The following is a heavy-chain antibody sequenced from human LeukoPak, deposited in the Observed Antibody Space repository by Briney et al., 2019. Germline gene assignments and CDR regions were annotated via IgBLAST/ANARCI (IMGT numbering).Heavy chain of an antibody. D-gene: IGHD3-16*02. CDR1: GFTFSSYA. CDR3: ASAVLFTFGGVIVLPDY. V-gene: IGHV3-23*01. J-gene: IGHJ4*02. CDR2: ISGSGGST. Sequence: GGSLRLSCAASGFTFSSYAMSWVRQAPGKGLEWVSAISGSGGSTYYADSVKGGFTISRDNSKNTLYLQMNSLRAEDTAVYYCASAVLFTFGGVIVLPDYWGQGTLVTVSS.